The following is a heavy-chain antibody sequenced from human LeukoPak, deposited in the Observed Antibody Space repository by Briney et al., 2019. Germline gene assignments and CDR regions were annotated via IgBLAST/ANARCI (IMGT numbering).Heavy chain of an antibody. J-gene: IGHJ4*02. V-gene: IGHV1-18*01. D-gene: IGHD3-22*01. CDR2: ISAYNGNT. Sequence: GASVKVSCKASGGTFMRHSISWVRQAPGQGLEWMRWISAYNGNTNYAQKLQGRVTMTTDTSTSTAYMELRSLRSDDTAVYYCARSPGASVIVMGKLDYWGQGTLVTVSS. CDR1: GGTFMRHS. CDR3: ARSPGASVIVMGKLDY.